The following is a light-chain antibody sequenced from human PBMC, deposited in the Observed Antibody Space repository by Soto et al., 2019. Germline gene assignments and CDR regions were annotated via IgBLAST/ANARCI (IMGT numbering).Light chain of an antibody. V-gene: IGKV3-20*01. CDR2: DVS. J-gene: IGKJ1*01. CDR3: QQYGISPT. Sequence: EIVLTQSPGTLSLSPGERATLSCRSSQSVSSNYLAWYQQKPDQAPRLVIYDVSGRATGIPDRFSGSGSGTDFTLTISRLEPEDFAVYYCQQYGISPTFRQGTKVEIK. CDR1: QSVSSNY.